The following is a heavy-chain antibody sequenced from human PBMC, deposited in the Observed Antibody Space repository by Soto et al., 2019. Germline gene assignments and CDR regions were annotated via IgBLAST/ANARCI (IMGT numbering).Heavy chain of an antibody. V-gene: IGHV4-61*01. CDR2: VYYSGTT. D-gene: IGHD4-17*01. J-gene: IGHJ4*02. Sequence: SETLSLTCSVSGGSVSDKTYYWSWIRQPPGKRLEWIGYVYYSGTTNYNPSLKSRVTISVDLSKNQFSLRLSSVTTADTALYYCARTTAVPNSLRSGYFFDYWGQGTLVTVSS. CDR3: ARTTAVPNSLRSGYFFDY. CDR1: GGSVSDKTYY.